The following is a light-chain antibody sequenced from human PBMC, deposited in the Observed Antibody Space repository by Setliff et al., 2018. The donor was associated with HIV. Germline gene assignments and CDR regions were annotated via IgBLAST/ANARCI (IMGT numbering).Light chain of an antibody. CDR3: SSYAISNTLP. CDR1: SSDVGGYSY. CDR2: EVR. J-gene: IGLJ1*01. Sequence: QSVLTQPASVSGSPGQSITISCTGTSSDVGGYSYVSWYQQHPGRAPKLIIYEVRNRPSGVFNRFSGSKSGNTASLTISGLQAEDEADYYCSSYAISNTLPFGTGTKVTVL. V-gene: IGLV2-14*01.